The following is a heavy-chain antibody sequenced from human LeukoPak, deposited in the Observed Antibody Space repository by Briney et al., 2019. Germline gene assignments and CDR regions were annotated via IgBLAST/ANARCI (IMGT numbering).Heavy chain of an antibody. Sequence: TGGSLRLSCAASGFSFSNCSMNWVRQAPGKGLEWVSAISSSGSYKYYADSLEGRFTIARDNVRNPLYLQMNSLRAEGTAVYYCAGDYEGNLAFDIWGQGTKVTVSS. CDR2: ISSSGSYK. V-gene: IGHV3-21*01. D-gene: IGHD4-23*01. CDR3: AGDYEGNLAFDI. CDR1: GFSFSNCS. J-gene: IGHJ3*02.